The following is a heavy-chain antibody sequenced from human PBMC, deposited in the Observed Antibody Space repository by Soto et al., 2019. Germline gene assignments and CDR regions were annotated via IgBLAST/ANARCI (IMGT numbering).Heavy chain of an antibody. CDR3: ARDRDSSGHSDLDS. J-gene: IGHJ4*02. Sequence: QVQLVESGGGVVQPGRSLRLSCATSGFTFSNYAVHWVRQAPGKGLEWLTLISYDGANTQYADSVKGRFAVSRDNSENTVFLQMNSLTTEDTAIYYCARDRDSSGHSDLDSWGQGTLVTVSS. CDR1: GFTFSNYA. V-gene: IGHV3-30*09. D-gene: IGHD3-22*01. CDR2: ISYDGANT.